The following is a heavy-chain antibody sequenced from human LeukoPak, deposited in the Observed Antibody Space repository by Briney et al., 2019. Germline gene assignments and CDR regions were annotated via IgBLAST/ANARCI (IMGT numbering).Heavy chain of an antibody. CDR3: TTDTFGARDS. Sequence: GGSLRLSCAASGYTISRYWMHWVRQGPGKGLVWVSRINEDGSSTSYAESVRGRFTISRDNAKNTLYLQMNSLRAEDAAVYYCTTDTFGARDSWGQGTLVTVSS. V-gene: IGHV3-74*01. D-gene: IGHD3-10*01. CDR1: GYTISRYW. J-gene: IGHJ4*02. CDR2: INEDGSST.